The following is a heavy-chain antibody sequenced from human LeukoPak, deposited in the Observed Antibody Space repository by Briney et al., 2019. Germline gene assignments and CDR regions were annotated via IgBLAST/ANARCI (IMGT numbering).Heavy chain of an antibody. V-gene: IGHV3-20*04. D-gene: IGHD1-1*01. CDR3: ARAPGYGAAYYFDY. CDR2: INWNGGST. Sequence: GGSLRLSCAASGFTFDDYGMSWVRQAPGKGLEWVSGINWNGGSTGYANSVKGRFTISRDNAKNSLYLQVNSLRAEDTAVYYCARAPGYGAAYYFDYWGQGTLVTVSS. CDR1: GFTFDDYG. J-gene: IGHJ4*02.